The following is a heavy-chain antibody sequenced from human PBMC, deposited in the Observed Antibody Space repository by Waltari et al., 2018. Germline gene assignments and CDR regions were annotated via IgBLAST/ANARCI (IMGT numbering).Heavy chain of an antibody. CDR2: INPNSGGT. V-gene: IGHV1-2*02. D-gene: IGHD6-19*01. CDR1: GYTFTGYY. Sequence: QVQLVQSGAEVKKPGASVKVSCKASGYTFTGYYMHWVRPAPGQGLEWMGWINPNSGGTNYAQKFQGRVTMTRDTSISTAYMELSRLRSDDTAVYYCARRSSGWTSGGGMDVWGQGTTVTVSS. J-gene: IGHJ6*02. CDR3: ARRSSGWTSGGGMDV.